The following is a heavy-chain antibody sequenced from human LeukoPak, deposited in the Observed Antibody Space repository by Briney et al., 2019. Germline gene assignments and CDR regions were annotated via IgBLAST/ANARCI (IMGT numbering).Heavy chain of an antibody. CDR1: GFTFSSYA. V-gene: IGHV3-23*01. J-gene: IGHJ6*03. CDR3: AKSRGFGYYYYMDV. Sequence: GGSLRLSCAASGFTFSSYAMSWVRQAPGKGLEWVSAISGSGGSTYYADSVKGRFTFSRDNSKNTLYLQMNSLRAEDTAVYYCAKSRGFGYYYYMDVWGKGTTVTVSS. D-gene: IGHD3-10*01. CDR2: ISGSGGST.